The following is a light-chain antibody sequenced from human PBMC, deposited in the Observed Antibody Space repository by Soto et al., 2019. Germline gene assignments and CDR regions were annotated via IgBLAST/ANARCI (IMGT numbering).Light chain of an antibody. Sequence: QSALTQPAYVSGSPGQSITISCTGTSSDVGAYNYVSWHQQHPGKVPKLMIYEVSYRPSGVSNRFSGSKSGNTASLTISGLQAEDEADYYCSSYTSSSTLVFGTGTKLTVL. CDR3: SSYTSSSTLV. J-gene: IGLJ1*01. V-gene: IGLV2-14*01. CDR1: SSDVGAYNY. CDR2: EVS.